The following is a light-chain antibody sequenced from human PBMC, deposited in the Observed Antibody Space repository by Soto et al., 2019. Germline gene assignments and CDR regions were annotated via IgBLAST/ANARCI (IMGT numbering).Light chain of an antibody. J-gene: IGKJ5*01. CDR2: GAS. CDR3: QQLNSYPIT. V-gene: IGKV1-9*01. CDR1: QGISSY. Sequence: IQLTQSPSSLSASVGDRVTITCRASQGISSYLAWYQQKPGKAPKLLVYGASTLQSGVPTRFSGSGSGTDFPLTISSLQPEDFATDYCQQLNSYPITFGQGTRLEIK.